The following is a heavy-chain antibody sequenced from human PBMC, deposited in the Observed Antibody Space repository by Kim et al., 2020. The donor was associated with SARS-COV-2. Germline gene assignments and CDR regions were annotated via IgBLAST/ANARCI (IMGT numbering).Heavy chain of an antibody. D-gene: IGHD1-7*01. Sequence: NPSLKVRVTIAVDTSKNQFSLKLSSVTAADTAVYYCARTEKKWNYVVADYWGQGTLVTVSS. CDR3: ARTEKKWNYVVADY. J-gene: IGHJ4*02. V-gene: IGHV4-34*01.